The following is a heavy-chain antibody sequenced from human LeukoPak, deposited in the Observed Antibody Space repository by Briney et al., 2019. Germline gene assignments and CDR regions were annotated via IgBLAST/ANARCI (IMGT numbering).Heavy chain of an antibody. J-gene: IGHJ4*02. Sequence: SETLSLTCTVSGGSIISYYWSWIRQPPGKGLEWIGYIHSSGSTSYSPSLKSRVTFSVDTSKNHFSLKVTSMTAADTAVYYCARDRYYYDSTGYYFDYWGQGTLVTVSS. CDR1: GGSIISYY. CDR2: IHSSGST. D-gene: IGHD3-22*01. CDR3: ARDRYYYDSTGYYFDY. V-gene: IGHV4-59*01.